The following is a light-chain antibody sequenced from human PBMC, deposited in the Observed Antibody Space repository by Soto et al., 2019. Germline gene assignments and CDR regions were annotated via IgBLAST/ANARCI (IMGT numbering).Light chain of an antibody. CDR2: SNN. CDR3: AAWDDSLNGVV. Sequence: QSLLTQPPSASGTPGQRVTISCSGGSSNIGSNTVNWYQQLPGTAPKLLIYSNNQRPSGVPDRFSGSKSGTSASLAISGLQYEDEADYYCAAWDDSLNGVVFGGGTQLTVL. V-gene: IGLV1-44*01. CDR1: SSNIGSNT. J-gene: IGLJ3*02.